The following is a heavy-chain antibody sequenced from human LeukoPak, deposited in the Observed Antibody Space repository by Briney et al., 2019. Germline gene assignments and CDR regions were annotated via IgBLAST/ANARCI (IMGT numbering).Heavy chain of an antibody. J-gene: IGHJ4*02. Sequence: GGSLRLSCAASGFTFSNYWMGWVRQTPGKGLEWVANIKTDGSESYYVDSVKGRFAIFRDNAKNSLFLQMNSLRAEDTALYYCARHGVYCFDCWGQGTLVTVSS. V-gene: IGHV3-7*01. D-gene: IGHD3-10*01. CDR2: IKTDGSES. CDR3: ARHGVYCFDC. CDR1: GFTFSNYW.